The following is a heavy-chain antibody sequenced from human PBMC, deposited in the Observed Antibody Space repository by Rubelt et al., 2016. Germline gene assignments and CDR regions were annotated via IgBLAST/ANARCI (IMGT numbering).Heavy chain of an antibody. V-gene: IGHV3-33*01. Sequence: GKGLEWVAVIWHDGTDKYYADSVKGRITISRDNSKNSLFLQMNSLRVEDTAVYYCARGIAAPGTDYWGQGTLVTVSP. CDR2: IWHDGTDK. D-gene: IGHD6-13*01. J-gene: IGHJ4*02. CDR3: ARGIAAPGTDY.